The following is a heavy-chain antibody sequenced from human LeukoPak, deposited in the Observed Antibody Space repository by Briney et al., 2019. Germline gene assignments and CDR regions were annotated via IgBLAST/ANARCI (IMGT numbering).Heavy chain of an antibody. V-gene: IGHV3-7*05. Sequence: GGSLRLSCAASGFTFNTYWMPWVRQAPGKGLEWVANIKEDGSENYYVDSVKGRFTISRDNAKNSLYLQMNSLRAEDTAVYYCARAYDQGGAAHDYWGQGTLVSVSS. CDR1: GFTFNTYW. D-gene: IGHD6-6*01. CDR3: ARAYDQGGAAHDY. J-gene: IGHJ4*02. CDR2: IKEDGSEN.